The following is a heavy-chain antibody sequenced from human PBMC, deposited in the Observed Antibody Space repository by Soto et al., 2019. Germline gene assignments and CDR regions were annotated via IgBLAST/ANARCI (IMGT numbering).Heavy chain of an antibody. CDR2: IYYSGST. Sequence: ETLSLTCTVSGGSISSSSYYWGWIRQPPGKGLEWIGSIYYSGSTYYNPSLKSRVTISVDTSKNQFSLKLSSVTAADTAVYCCAASPYYYDSSGYYPPWFDPWGQGTLVTVSS. J-gene: IGHJ5*02. CDR1: GGSISSSSYY. CDR3: AASPYYYDSSGYYPPWFDP. D-gene: IGHD3-22*01. V-gene: IGHV4-39*01.